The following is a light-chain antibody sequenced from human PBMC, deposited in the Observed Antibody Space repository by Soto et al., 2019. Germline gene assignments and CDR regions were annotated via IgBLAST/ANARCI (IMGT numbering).Light chain of an antibody. V-gene: IGKV1-5*03. J-gene: IGKJ2*01. CDR1: QTISGW. Sequence: DIQMTQSPSTLSASVGDIVTVTCRASQTISGWLAWYQQKPGKAPKLLIHKASSLESRVPSRFSGSGSGTEFTLTISSLQPDDFATYYCQQYNSYSYTFGQGTKLEIK. CDR3: QQYNSYSYT. CDR2: KAS.